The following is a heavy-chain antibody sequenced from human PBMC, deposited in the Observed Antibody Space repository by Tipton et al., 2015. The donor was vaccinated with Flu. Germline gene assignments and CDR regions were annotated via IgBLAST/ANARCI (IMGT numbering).Heavy chain of an antibody. CDR1: GGSIGSSSYH. CDR2: IYHTGSS. CDR3: ARDLWNDRRAYYYYGVDV. Sequence: TLSLTCTVSGGSIGSSSYHWGWIRQSPGKGLEWIGSIYHTGSSYYNPSLKSRLTISVDTSNNQFSLKLTSVTAADTAVYYCARDLWNDRRAYYYYGVDVWGQGTTVTVPS. V-gene: IGHV4-39*07. D-gene: IGHD1-1*01. J-gene: IGHJ6*02.